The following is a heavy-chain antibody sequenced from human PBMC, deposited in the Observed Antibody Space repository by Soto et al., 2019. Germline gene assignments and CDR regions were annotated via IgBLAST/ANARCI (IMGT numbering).Heavy chain of an antibody. V-gene: IGHV4-39*01. J-gene: IGHJ4*02. D-gene: IGHD4-17*01. CDR1: GGSISSYSYY. CDR3: ARHRADGDYARIYFDY. CDR2: IYYSGSA. Sequence: QLQLQESGPGLVKPSETLSLTCTVSGGSISSYSYYWGWIRQPPGKGLEWIGSIYYSGSAYYTPSLKSRVSISVDTSKNQFSLKLSSVTAADTAVYYCARHRADGDYARIYFDYWGQGTLVTVSS.